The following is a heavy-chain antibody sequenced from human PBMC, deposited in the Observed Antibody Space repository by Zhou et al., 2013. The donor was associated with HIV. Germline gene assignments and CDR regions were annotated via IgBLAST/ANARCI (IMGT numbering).Heavy chain of an antibody. D-gene: IGHD3-16*01. J-gene: IGHJ6*03. V-gene: IGHV1-69*04. CDR2: IIPIFGIA. Sequence: QVQLVQSGAEVKKPGSSVKVSCKASGGTFNSYAISWVRQAPGQGLEWMGRIIPIFGIANYAQKFQGRVTITADKSTSTAYMELSSLRSEDTAVYYCAAGSWGAAYYYYMDVWGKGTTVTVSS. CDR1: GGTFNSYA. CDR3: AAGSWGAAYYYYMDV.